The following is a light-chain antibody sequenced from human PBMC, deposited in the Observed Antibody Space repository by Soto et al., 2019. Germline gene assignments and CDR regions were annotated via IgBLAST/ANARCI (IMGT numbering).Light chain of an antibody. V-gene: IGKV4-1*01. CDR2: WAS. CDR1: QSVLYSSNNKNY. Sequence: DIVMTQSPDSLAVSLGERATINCKSSQSVLYSSNNKNYLAWYQQRPAQPPNLLIYWASTRESGGPDRFSGSGSGTDFTLTVSSLQAEDVGIYYCQQYHSFPWTFGQGTKVEIK. J-gene: IGKJ1*01. CDR3: QQYHSFPWT.